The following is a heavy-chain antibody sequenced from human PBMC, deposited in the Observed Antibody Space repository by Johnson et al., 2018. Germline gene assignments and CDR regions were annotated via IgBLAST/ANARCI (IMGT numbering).Heavy chain of an antibody. J-gene: IGHJ6*03. Sequence: QVQLQESGPGLVKPSETLSLTCTVSRGSLSSHYWSWIRQPPGMGLEWIGYIFHSGTTNYNPSLQSRVTISVDTSKTQFSLKLSSVTAADTAVYYCARDLYAAGYYNFFMDVWGKGTTVTVSS. CDR3: ARDLYAAGYYNFFMDV. CDR1: RGSLSSHY. D-gene: IGHD5/OR15-5a*01. CDR2: IFHSGTT. V-gene: IGHV4-59*11.